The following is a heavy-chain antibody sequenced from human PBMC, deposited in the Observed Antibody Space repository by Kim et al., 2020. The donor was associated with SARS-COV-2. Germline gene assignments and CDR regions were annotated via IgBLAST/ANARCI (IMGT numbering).Heavy chain of an antibody. CDR1: GGSIGIFY. D-gene: IGHD3-3*01. CDR3: ARDGSGLSWFFDL. J-gene: IGHJ2*01. Sequence: SETLSLTCTVSGGSIGIFYWTWIRQTPGKGLEWIGSVYYSGTTNYNPSLESRVTISVDTSRNQFSLNLRSVTAADTAVYYCARDGSGLSWFFDLWGRGIQVPVSS. CDR2: VYYSGTT. V-gene: IGHV4-59*01.